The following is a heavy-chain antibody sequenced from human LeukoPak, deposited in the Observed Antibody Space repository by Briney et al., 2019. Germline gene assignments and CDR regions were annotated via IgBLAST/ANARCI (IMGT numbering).Heavy chain of an antibody. J-gene: IGHJ6*02. CDR3: AKDSWVRNDMDV. D-gene: IGHD1-14*01. Sequence: GGSLRLSCAASGFSFGSYAMNWVRQAPGKGLEWVSIIVEGGSPTYYADSVKGRFTISRDNSDNTLYLQMNSLRAEDTAIYYCAKDSWVRNDMDVWGQGTTVTVSS. V-gene: IGHV3-23*01. CDR2: IVEGGSPT. CDR1: GFSFGSYA.